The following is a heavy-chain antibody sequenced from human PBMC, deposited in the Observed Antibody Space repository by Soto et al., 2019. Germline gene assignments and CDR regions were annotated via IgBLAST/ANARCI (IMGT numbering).Heavy chain of an antibody. CDR2: IYYSGST. CDR3: ARSGSYCSSTSCYLQH. D-gene: IGHD2-2*01. V-gene: IGHV4-39*01. Sequence: QLQLQESGPGLVKPSETLSLTCTVSGGSISSSSYYWGWIRQPPGKGLEWIGSIYYSGSTYYNPSLKSRVTISVDTSKNQFSLKLSSVTAADTAVYYCARSGSYCSSTSCYLQHWGQGTLVTVSS. CDR1: GGSISSSSYY. J-gene: IGHJ1*01.